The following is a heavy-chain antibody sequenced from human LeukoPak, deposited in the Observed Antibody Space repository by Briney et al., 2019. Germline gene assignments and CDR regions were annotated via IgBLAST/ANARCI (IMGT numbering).Heavy chain of an antibody. CDR2: IYYSGST. CDR3: ARALRFFEWFDP. Sequence: SETLSLTCTVSGGSISSGGYYWSWIRQHPGTGLEWIGYIYYSGSTYYNPSLKSRVTISVDTSKNQFSLKLTSATAADTAVYYCARALRFFEWFDPWGQGTLVTVSS. D-gene: IGHD3-3*01. J-gene: IGHJ5*02. CDR1: GGSISSGGYY. V-gene: IGHV4-31*03.